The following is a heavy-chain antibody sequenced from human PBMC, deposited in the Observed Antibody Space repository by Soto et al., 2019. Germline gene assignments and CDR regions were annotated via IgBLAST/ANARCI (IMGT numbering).Heavy chain of an antibody. CDR2: FDPEDGET. V-gene: IGHV1-24*01. D-gene: IGHD3-10*02. CDR1: GYTLTELS. J-gene: IGHJ5*02. Sequence: ASVKVSCKVSGYTLTELSMHWVRQAPGKGLEWMGGFDPEDGETIYAQKFQGRVTMTEDTSTDTAYMELSSLRSEDTAVYYCTTDLPSPFVPKTPGQAPWGQGTLVTVCS. CDR3: TTDLPSPFVPKTPGQAP.